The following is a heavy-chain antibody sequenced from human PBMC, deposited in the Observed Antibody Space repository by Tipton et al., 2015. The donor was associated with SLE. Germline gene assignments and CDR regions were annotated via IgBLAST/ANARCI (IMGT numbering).Heavy chain of an antibody. CDR3: ARRGLRIAQDGIDV. V-gene: IGHV3-9*01. CDR2: ISWNSGSI. D-gene: IGHD5-12*01. Sequence: QLVQSGGGLVQPGRSLRLSCAASGFTFDDYAMHWVRKAPGKGLEWVSGISWNSGSIGYADSVKGRFTISRDNAKNSLYLQMNSLRAEDTALYYCARRGLRIAQDGIDVWGQGSTVSVSS. CDR1: GFTFDDYA. J-gene: IGHJ6*02.